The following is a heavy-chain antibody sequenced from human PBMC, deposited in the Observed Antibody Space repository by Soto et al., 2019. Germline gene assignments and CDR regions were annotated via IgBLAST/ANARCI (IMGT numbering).Heavy chain of an antibody. D-gene: IGHD5-12*01. CDR3: AKSRDGYNLSPQHD. CDR2: ISGSGGST. V-gene: IGHV3-23*01. J-gene: IGHJ4*02. Sequence: EVQLLESGGGLVQPGGSLRLSCAASGFTFSSYAMTWVRQAPGQGLEWVSAISGSGGSTYYADSVKGRFTISRDNSKSTLFLQMNSLRAEDTAVYSCAKSRDGYNLSPQHDWGQGTLVTVSS. CDR1: GFTFSSYA.